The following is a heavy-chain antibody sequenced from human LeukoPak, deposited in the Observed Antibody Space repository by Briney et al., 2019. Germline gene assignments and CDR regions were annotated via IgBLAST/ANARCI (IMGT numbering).Heavy chain of an antibody. V-gene: IGHV3-23*01. J-gene: IGHJ4*02. CDR3: ATAPNLNYFDY. CDR1: GFTFSSFA. Sequence: GGSLRLSCAASGFTFSSFAMSWFRQAPGKGLVWVLSIVGSGDMTYYADSVRGRFTISRDNSRNTLFLQMNSLRVEDTAVFYCATAPNLNYFDYWGQGTLVTVSS. CDR2: IVGSGDMT.